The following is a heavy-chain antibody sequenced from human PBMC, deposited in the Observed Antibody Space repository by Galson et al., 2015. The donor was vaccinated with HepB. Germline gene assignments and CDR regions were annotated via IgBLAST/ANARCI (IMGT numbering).Heavy chain of an antibody. CDR1: GGSVTSYY. J-gene: IGHJ4*02. V-gene: IGHV4-59*08. CDR3: ATHTSGNDY. CDR2: IYYSANI. Sequence: SETLSLTCTVSGGSVTSYYWSWIRQPPGKGLEWIGRIYYSANINYNPSLKSRVTLSIDTSKNQFSLRLSSVTAADTAVYYCATHTSGNDYWGQGTLVTVSS. D-gene: IGHD6-19*01.